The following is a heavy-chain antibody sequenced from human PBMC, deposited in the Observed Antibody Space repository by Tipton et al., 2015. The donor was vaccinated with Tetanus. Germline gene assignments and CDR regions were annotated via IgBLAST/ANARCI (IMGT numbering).Heavy chain of an antibody. Sequence: SLRLSCAASGFTFHESYMSWIRQAPGKGLEWVSYISTNGYTIHYADAVKGRFTISRDNGQNSLHLQMTSLRAEDTAVYYCARVFGDYVPNDFEFWGQGTLVSVSS. V-gene: IGHV3-11*01. J-gene: IGHJ1*01. CDR3: ARVFGDYVPNDFEF. CDR2: ISTNGYTI. CDR1: GFTFHESY. D-gene: IGHD4-17*01.